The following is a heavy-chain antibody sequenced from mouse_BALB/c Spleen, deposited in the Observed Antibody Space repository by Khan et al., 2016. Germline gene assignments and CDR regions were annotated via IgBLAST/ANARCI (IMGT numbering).Heavy chain of an antibody. CDR3: GRGGYGSYSYAMDY. Sequence: VQLKESGPELVKPGASVKISCKASGYSFTGYFMNWVKQSHGKSLEWIGRINPYNGETFYNQKFKGKATLTVDKSSSTALMVLLSLTSEDSAVYVCGRGGYGSYSYAMDYWGQGTSVTVSS. CDR2: INPYNGET. CDR1: GYSFTGYF. J-gene: IGHJ4*01. V-gene: IGHV1-37*01. D-gene: IGHD1-1*01.